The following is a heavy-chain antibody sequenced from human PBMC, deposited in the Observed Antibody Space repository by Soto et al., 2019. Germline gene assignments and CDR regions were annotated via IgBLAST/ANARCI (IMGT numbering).Heavy chain of an antibody. CDR1: GYIFTSND. D-gene: IGHD3-10*01. Sequence: QVQFVQSGAEVKEPGDSVKVSCRASGYIFTSNDITWVRHAPGQGLEWMGRIRVRNGDTHYAPKFRGRVTVTRDTSTSTADMELRSLRSDDTAVYYCARESRTWVDGVIGPVDYWGQGTLVTVSS. CDR2: IRVRNGDT. J-gene: IGHJ4*02. V-gene: IGHV1-18*01. CDR3: ARESRTWVDGVIGPVDY.